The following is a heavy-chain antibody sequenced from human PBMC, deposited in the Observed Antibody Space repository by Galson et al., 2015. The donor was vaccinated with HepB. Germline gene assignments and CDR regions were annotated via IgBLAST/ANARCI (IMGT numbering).Heavy chain of an antibody. CDR3: AKDPVVRAVIITHWFDS. V-gene: IGHV3-30*18. D-gene: IGHD3-10*01. CDR1: GFNFGDYG. Sequence: SLRLSCAASGFNFGDYGMHWVRQAPGKGLQWVASISCDGSIEKFADSVKGRSTISKDNSKSTLYLQMNRLTTEDTAVYFCAKDPVVRAVIITHWFDSWGQGSLVAVSS. J-gene: IGHJ5*01. CDR2: ISCDGSIE.